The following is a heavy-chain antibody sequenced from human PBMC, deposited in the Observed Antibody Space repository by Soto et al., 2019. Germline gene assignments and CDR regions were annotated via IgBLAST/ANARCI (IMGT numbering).Heavy chain of an antibody. CDR1: GYTFTGFY. CDR3: ARAGRITMVRGVIDGMDV. Sequence: ASVKVSCKASGYTFTGFYMHWVRQAPGQGLEWMGWINPNSGGTNYAQKFQGWVTMTRDTSISTAYTELSRLRSDDAAVYYCARAGRITMVRGVIDGMDVWGQGTTVTVSS. CDR2: INPNSGGT. D-gene: IGHD3-10*01. J-gene: IGHJ6*02. V-gene: IGHV1-2*04.